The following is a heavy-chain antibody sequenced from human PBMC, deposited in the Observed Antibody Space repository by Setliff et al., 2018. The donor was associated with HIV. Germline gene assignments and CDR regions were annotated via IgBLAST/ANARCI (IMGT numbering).Heavy chain of an antibody. CDR2: VSYSGST. J-gene: IGHJ3*02. D-gene: IGHD3-22*01. Sequence: SETLSLTCNVSGGSISTYYWSWIRQPPGKGLEWLGYVSYSGSTNFNPSLESRLPMSVDMSKNHFPLKLRSVTAADTAVYYCARHGHFYDSSSSDAFDIWGHGTMVTVSS. CDR3: ARHGHFYDSSSSDAFDI. CDR1: GGSISTYY. V-gene: IGHV4-59*08.